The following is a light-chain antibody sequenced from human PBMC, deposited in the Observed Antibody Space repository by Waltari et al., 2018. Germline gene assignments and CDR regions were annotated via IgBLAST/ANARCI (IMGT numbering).Light chain of an antibody. CDR2: LSS. J-gene: IGKJ2*02. V-gene: IGKV2-28*01. CDR1: QGLLHSNGNNY. CDR3: MQSLQPPGT. Sequence: IVMIQSPLSLPVTPGEPASISCRSSQGLLHSNGNNYLDWFLQKPGQSPQLLISLSSNRASGVPDRFSGSGSGTYFTLNIRRVEPEDVGVYYCMQSLQPPGTFGQGTKLEIK.